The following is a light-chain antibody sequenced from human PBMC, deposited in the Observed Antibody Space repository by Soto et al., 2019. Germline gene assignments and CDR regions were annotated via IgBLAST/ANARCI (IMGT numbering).Light chain of an antibody. Sequence: QSALTQPPSASGTPGQKVTITCTGSSSNIGSNYVYWYQHLPGTAPTLLIFSDNERPSGVPERFSGSKSGTSASLAISGLRSEDEADYYCSTWDASMSGYVFGTGTKVTVL. V-gene: IGLV1-47*02. CDR1: SSNIGSNY. CDR2: SDN. CDR3: STWDASMSGYV. J-gene: IGLJ1*01.